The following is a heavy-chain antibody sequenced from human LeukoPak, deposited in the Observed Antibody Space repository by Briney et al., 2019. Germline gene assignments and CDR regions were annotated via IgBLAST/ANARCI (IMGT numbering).Heavy chain of an antibody. Sequence: PSETLSLTCTVSGGSISSSSYYWGWIRQPPGKGLEWIGSIYYSGSTYYNPSLKSRVTISVDTSKNQFSLKLSSVTAADTAVYYCARWNDSHKNQTLDYWGQGTLVTVSS. CDR3: ARWNDSHKNQTLDY. V-gene: IGHV4-39*07. D-gene: IGHD1-1*01. CDR1: GGSISSSSYY. J-gene: IGHJ4*02. CDR2: IYYSGST.